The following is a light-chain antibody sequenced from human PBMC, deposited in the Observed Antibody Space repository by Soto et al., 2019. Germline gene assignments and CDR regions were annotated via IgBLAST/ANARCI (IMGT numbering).Light chain of an antibody. CDR2: QNN. J-gene: IGLJ2*01. CDR1: NSNIGNNY. Sequence: QSVVTQPPSVSASPGQKVTISCSGSNSNIGNNYVSWYQHLPETAPKLLIYQNNKRPSGIPDRFSGSKSGTSATLDITGLQTGDEADYYCGAWDSSLSAGVFGGGTKVTVL. V-gene: IGLV1-51*02. CDR3: GAWDSSLSAGV.